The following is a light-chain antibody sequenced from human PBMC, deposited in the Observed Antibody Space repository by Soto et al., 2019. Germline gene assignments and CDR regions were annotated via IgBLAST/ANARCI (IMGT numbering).Light chain of an antibody. CDR1: QSVASNN. Sequence: EIVLTQSPGTLSLSPGERATLSCRASQSVASNNLAWYQQKPGQSPRLLIYGASSRARGIPDRFTGSGSGTDFILTISRLEPEEFAVYYCQQYGSSPRTFGQGTRVEIK. V-gene: IGKV3-20*01. J-gene: IGKJ1*01. CDR3: QQYGSSPRT. CDR2: GAS.